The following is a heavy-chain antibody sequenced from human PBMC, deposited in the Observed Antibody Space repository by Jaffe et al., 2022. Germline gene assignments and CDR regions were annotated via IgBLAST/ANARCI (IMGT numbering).Heavy chain of an antibody. CDR2: ISWNSGSI. CDR1: GFTFDDYA. V-gene: IGHV3-9*01. CDR3: AKDQAPLTVTTDEDAFDI. J-gene: IGHJ3*02. D-gene: IGHD4-17*01. Sequence: EVQLVESGGGLVQPGRSLRLSCAASGFTFDDYAMHWVRQAPGKGLEWVSGISWNSGSIGYADSVKGRFTISRDNAKNSLYLQMNSLRAEDTALYYCAKDQAPLTVTTDEDAFDIWGQGTMVTVSS.